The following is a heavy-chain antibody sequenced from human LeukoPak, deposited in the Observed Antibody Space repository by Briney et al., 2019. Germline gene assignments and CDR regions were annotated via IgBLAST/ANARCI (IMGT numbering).Heavy chain of an antibody. J-gene: IGHJ6*02. Sequence: PSETLSLTCTVSGGSISSYYWSWIRQPPGKGLEWIGYIYYSGSTNYNPSLKSRVTISVDTSKNQFSLKLSSVTAADTAVYYCARDVEEMITMVRGVIMSSYYYYGMDVWGQGTTVTVSS. CDR2: IYYSGST. V-gene: IGHV4-59*12. D-gene: IGHD3-10*01. CDR3: ARDVEEMITMVRGVIMSSYYYYGMDV. CDR1: GGSISSYY.